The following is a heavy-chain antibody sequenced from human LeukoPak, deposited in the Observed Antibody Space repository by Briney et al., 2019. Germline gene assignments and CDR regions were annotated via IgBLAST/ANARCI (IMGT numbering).Heavy chain of an antibody. V-gene: IGHV3-43*02. CDR1: GFMFHDYA. J-gene: IGHJ4*02. Sequence: PGGSLGLSCAAPGFMFHDYAIHWVRQVPGKGLEWVSLISGDGVSTFYADSVKGRFTISRDNSKNSLYLQMNSLRSDDTALYYCARESESSGWYDYWGQGTLVTVSS. D-gene: IGHD6-19*01. CDR3: ARESESSGWYDY. CDR2: ISGDGVST.